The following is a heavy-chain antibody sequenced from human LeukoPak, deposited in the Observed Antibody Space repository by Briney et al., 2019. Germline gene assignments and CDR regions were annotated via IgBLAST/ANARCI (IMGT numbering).Heavy chain of an antibody. J-gene: IGHJ3*02. Sequence: GGSLRLSCAASGFTFSNYNMHWVRQAPGKGLEWVSSISSSSSYIYYADSVKGRFTISRDNAKNSLYLQMNSLRAEDTAVYYCAKAGVISPWDAFDIWGQGTMVTVSS. V-gene: IGHV3-21*04. CDR3: AKAGVISPWDAFDI. CDR1: GFTFSNYN. D-gene: IGHD3-16*02. CDR2: ISSSSSYI.